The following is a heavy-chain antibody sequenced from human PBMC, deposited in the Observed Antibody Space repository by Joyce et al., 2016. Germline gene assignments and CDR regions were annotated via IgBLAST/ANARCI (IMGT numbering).Heavy chain of an antibody. CDR2: IYYSGDS. J-gene: IGHJ4*02. Sequence: QLQLQESGPGLVRPSETLSLSCTVSGGSISRSTYYWGWVRQPPGKGLEWIGSIYYSGDSYYNPSIKSRVTISVDTSRNQFSLKLSSVTAADTAVYYCARHGGGYTRLFDYWGQGTLVTVSS. CDR1: GGSISRSTYY. D-gene: IGHD5-24*01. CDR3: ARHGGGYTRLFDY. V-gene: IGHV4-39*01.